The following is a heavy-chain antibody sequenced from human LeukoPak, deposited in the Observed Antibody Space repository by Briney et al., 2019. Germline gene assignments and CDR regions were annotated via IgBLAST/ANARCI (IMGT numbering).Heavy chain of an antibody. J-gene: IGHJ4*02. V-gene: IGHV3-30*04. CDR1: GFTFSSYV. D-gene: IGHD1-1*01. Sequence: GGSLRLSCAASGFTFSSYVMHWVRQAPGKGLEWVAIISYDGSNEYYADSVKGRFTISRDNSKNTLYLQMNSLRAADTAVYYCAYYHVNEEPPTFWGQGTLVTVSS. CDR3: AYYHVNEEPPTF. CDR2: ISYDGSNE.